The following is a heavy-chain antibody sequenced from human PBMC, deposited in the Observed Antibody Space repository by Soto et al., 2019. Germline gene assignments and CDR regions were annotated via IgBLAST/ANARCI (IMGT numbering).Heavy chain of an antibody. J-gene: IGHJ5*02. CDR2: IHFGGMT. CDR3: ARAPGIYHPSDYYLNHFDP. V-gene: IGHV4-39*01. D-gene: IGHD3-22*01. Sequence: SETLSLTCTFSGGSFSDSNYFWGWIRQPPGKGLEWIGSIHFGGMTYYAPSLKSRVTISVDTSKSQFSLRLKSVTAADTAVYYCARAPGIYHPSDYYLNHFDPWGQGTLVTVSS. CDR1: GGSFSDSNYF.